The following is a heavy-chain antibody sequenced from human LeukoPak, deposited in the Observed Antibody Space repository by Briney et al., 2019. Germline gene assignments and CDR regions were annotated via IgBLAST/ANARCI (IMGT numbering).Heavy chain of an antibody. CDR3: ARDLAYYDILTGPRNYMDV. CDR2: IIPIFGTA. J-gene: IGHJ6*03. Sequence: GASVTVSCKASGGTFSSYAISWVRQAPGQGLEWMGGIIPIFGTANYAQKFQGRVTITADESTSTAYMELSSLRSEDTAVYYCARDLAYYDILTGPRNYMDVWGKGTTVTISS. V-gene: IGHV1-69*01. CDR1: GGTFSSYA. D-gene: IGHD3-9*01.